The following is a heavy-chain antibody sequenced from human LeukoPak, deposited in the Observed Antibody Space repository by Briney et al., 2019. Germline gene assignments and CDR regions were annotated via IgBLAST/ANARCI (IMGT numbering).Heavy chain of an antibody. J-gene: IGHJ5*02. CDR2: IYWNDDK. D-gene: IGHD3-22*01. CDR3: AHSRDTDTYYYDSSGVNWFDP. V-gene: IGHV2-5*01. CDR1: GFSLSTSGVG. Sequence: SGPTLVNPTQTLTLTCTFSGFSLSTSGVGVGWIRQPPGKALEWLALIYWNDDKRYSPSLKSRLTITKDTSKNQVVLTMTNMDPADTATYYCAHSRDTDTYYYDSSGVNWFDPWGQGTLVTVSS.